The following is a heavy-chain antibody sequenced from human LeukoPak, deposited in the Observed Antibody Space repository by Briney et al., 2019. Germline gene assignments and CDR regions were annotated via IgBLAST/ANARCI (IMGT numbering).Heavy chain of an antibody. CDR3: ARGRGTVTTGYYFDY. CDR1: GFSFDSYE. CDR2: ISSSSSTI. Sequence: GGSLRLSCAASGFSFDSYEMNWVRQAPGKGLEWVSYISSSSSTIYYADSLKGRFTISRDNAKNSLYLQMNSLRAEDTAVYYCARGRGTVTTGYYFDYWGQGTLVTVSS. V-gene: IGHV3-48*03. D-gene: IGHD4-17*01. J-gene: IGHJ4*02.